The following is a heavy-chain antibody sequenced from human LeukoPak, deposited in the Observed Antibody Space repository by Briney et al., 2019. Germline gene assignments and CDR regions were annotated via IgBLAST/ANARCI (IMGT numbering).Heavy chain of an antibody. CDR1: EYTFTSYD. CDR2: MNPNSGNT. V-gene: IGHV1-8*01. CDR3: ARGSWGEIAGRKSFEF. Sequence: ASVKVSCKASEYTFTSYDINWVRQATGQGLEWMGWMNPNSGNTRYAQKLQGRVTMTRVTSISTAYMELNNLTSEDTAVYYCARGSWGEIAGRKSFEFWGQGSLVTVSS. J-gene: IGHJ4*02. D-gene: IGHD6-6*01.